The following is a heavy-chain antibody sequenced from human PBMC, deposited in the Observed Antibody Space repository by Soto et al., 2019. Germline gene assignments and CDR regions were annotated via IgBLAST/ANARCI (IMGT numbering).Heavy chain of an antibody. CDR3: ARDRIPAYCRSTSCYEFYMDV. J-gene: IGHJ6*03. V-gene: IGHV3-66*01. CDR1: GFTVSSNY. CDR2: IYSGGST. D-gene: IGHD2-2*01. Sequence: EVQLVESGGGLVQPGGSLRLSCAASGFTVSSNYMSWVRQAPGKGLEWVSVIYSGGSTYYADSVKGRFTISRDNSKNTLYLQMNSLRAEDTAVYYCARDRIPAYCRSTSCYEFYMDVWGKGTTVTVSS.